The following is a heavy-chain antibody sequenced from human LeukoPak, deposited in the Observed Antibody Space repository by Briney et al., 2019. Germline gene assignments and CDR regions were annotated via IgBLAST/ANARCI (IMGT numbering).Heavy chain of an antibody. CDR2: IKQDGSEK. CDR1: GFTFSSYW. Sequence: GVSLRLSCAASGFTFSSYWMSWVRQAPGKGLEWVANIKQDGSEKNYVDSVKGRFTISRDNSKNTLNLHMNSLRAEDTAVYYCAKDPTHYRVWDYYETIGLSYWGQGTLVTVSS. D-gene: IGHD3-22*01. J-gene: IGHJ4*02. V-gene: IGHV3-7*01. CDR3: AKDPTHYRVWDYYETIGLSY.